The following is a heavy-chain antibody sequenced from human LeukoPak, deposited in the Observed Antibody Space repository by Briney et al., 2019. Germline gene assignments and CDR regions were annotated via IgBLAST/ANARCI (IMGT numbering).Heavy chain of an antibody. D-gene: IGHD2-2*01. V-gene: IGHV3-30-3*01. CDR3: ARLGRFCSGTSCYLLYGLDV. CDR1: GFTFSSYA. J-gene: IGHJ6*02. CDR2: ISFDGSNK. Sequence: GGSLRLSCAASGFTFSSYAMSWVRQAPGKGLEWVAVISFDGSNKYYADSVKGRFTISRDNSKNTLYLQVNSLRPEDTALYYCARLGRFCSGTSCYLLYGLDVWGQGTTVTVSS.